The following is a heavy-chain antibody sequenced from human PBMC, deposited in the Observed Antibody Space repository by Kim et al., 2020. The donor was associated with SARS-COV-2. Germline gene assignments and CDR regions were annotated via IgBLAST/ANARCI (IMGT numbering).Heavy chain of an antibody. CDR3: ARGTSSSFRYYGMDV. J-gene: IGHJ6*02. V-gene: IGHV4-59*13. CDR1: GGSISSYY. CDR2: IYYSGST. Sequence: SETLSLTCTVSGGSISSYYWSWIRQPPGKGLEWIGYIYYSGSTNYNPSLKSRVTISVDTSKNQFSLKLSSVTAADTAVYYCARGTSSSFRYYGMDVWGQGTTVTVSS. D-gene: IGHD6-13*01.